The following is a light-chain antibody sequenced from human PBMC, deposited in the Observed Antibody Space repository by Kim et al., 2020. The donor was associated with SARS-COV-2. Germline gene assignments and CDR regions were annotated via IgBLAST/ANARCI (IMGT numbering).Light chain of an antibody. Sequence: ALRQTVRLTWQRDSLRSCYASWYQQKPGQAPVLVIYAKDSRPSGIPDRFSGSNSGNTASLTITGAQAEDEADYHCYSRHSSGYYWVFGGGTQLTVL. J-gene: IGLJ3*02. V-gene: IGLV3-19*01. CDR2: AKD. CDR1: SLRSCY. CDR3: YSRHSSGYYWV.